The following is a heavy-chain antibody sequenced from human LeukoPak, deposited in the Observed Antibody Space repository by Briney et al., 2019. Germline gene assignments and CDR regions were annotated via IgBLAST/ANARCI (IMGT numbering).Heavy chain of an antibody. CDR1: GFTVSSNY. CDR3: ARGRHYGSGSPYWFDP. CDR2: IYSGGST. Sequence: GGSLRLSCAASGFTVSSNYMSWVRQAPGKGLEWVSVIYSGGSTYYADSVKGRFTISRDNSKNTLYLQMNSLRAEDTAVYYCARGRHYGSGSPYWFDPWGRGTLVTVSS. D-gene: IGHD3-10*01. V-gene: IGHV3-66*01. J-gene: IGHJ5*02.